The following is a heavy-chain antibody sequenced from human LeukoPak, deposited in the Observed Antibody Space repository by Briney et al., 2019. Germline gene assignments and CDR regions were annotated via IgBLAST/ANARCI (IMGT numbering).Heavy chain of an antibody. CDR1: GFTFSNYA. J-gene: IGHJ4*02. CDR3: AKWGDYDVLTGYYVSDY. CDR2: ITGSGGNT. D-gene: IGHD3-9*01. V-gene: IGHV3-23*01. Sequence: GASLRLSCAASGFTFSNYAMSWVRQAPGKGLEWVSAITGSGGNTYYADSVKGLFTTSRDNSKNTVFLQMNSLRAEDTAVYYCAKWGDYDVLTGYYVSDYWGQGTLVTVSS.